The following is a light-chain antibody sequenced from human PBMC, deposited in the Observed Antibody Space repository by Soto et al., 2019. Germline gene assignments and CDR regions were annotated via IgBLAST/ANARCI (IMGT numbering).Light chain of an antibody. Sequence: DVKLTQSPSFLSTSVGDRVTITCRASQGIGSYLAWYQQKPGKAPRLLIYAASTLQSGVPSRFSGSGSDTEFTLTISSLQPEDFATYYCQQLNNYPLTFGGGTKVDNK. CDR2: AAS. J-gene: IGKJ4*01. CDR3: QQLNNYPLT. V-gene: IGKV1-9*01. CDR1: QGIGSY.